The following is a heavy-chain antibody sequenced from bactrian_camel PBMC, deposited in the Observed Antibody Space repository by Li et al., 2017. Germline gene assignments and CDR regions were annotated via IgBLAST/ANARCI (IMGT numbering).Heavy chain of an antibody. CDR1: GITETPYS. CDR3: AAVRAGGDYCYGIYSDFRY. J-gene: IGHJ6*01. Sequence: HVQLVESGGGSVQSGGSLRLSCTASGITETPYSMGWFRQAPGKEREEVASISDDGITHYADSVKDRFTVSKDNAKNTLYLQMNNLKPEDTAMYYCAAVRAGGDYCYGIYSDFRYWGQGTQVTVS. D-gene: IGHD2*01. CDR2: ISDDGIT. V-gene: IGHV3S53*01.